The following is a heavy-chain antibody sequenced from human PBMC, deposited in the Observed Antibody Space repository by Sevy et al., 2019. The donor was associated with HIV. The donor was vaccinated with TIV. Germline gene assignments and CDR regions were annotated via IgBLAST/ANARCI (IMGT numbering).Heavy chain of an antibody. CDR3: TRLEMGTIRGDFVY. D-gene: IGHD1-1*01. Sequence: GGSLRLSCAASGFTFSSHAMSWVRQAPGKGLEWVSVVSGSGDGTYYAASVKGRFTISRDNSKNTLYLQMSSLRAGDTAIYHCTRLEMGTIRGDFVYWGQGTLVTVSS. V-gene: IGHV3-23*01. CDR2: VSGSGDGT. J-gene: IGHJ4*02. CDR1: GFTFSSHA.